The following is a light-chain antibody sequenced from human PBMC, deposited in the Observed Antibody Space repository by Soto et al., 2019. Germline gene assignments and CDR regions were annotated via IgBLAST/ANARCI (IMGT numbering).Light chain of an antibody. CDR2: LEGSGGY. V-gene: IGLV4-60*03. CDR3: ETWDRNTRV. Sequence: QLVLTQSSSASASLGSSVKLTCTLSSGHSSYTIAWHQQQPGKAPRYLMKLEGSGGYSKGSGVPDRFSGSSSGADRHLTISNLQSEDEADYYCETWDRNTRVFGGGTKVTVL. CDR1: SGHSSYT. J-gene: IGLJ3*02.